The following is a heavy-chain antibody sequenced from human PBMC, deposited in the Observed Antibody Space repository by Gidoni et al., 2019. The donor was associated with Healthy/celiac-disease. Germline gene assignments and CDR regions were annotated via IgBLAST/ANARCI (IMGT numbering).Heavy chain of an antibody. CDR1: RFTFSSYS. V-gene: IGHV3-21*06. CDR3: ARYRVWGSSWSWFDS. D-gene: IGHD6-13*01. J-gene: IGHJ5*01. Sequence: EVQLLESGGDLVKPGGSLTLSCTASRFTFSSYSMNWVRPAPGKGLEWVSFIRSSSSYIYYADSVKGRFNIFRDNGKISLYLQMNSMSAEDTAVYCCARYRVWGSSWSWFDSWGQGTLVTVSS. CDR2: IRSSSSYI.